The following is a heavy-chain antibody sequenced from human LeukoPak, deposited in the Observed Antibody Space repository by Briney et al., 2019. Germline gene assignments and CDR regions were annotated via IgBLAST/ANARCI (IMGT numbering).Heavy chain of an antibody. Sequence: GGSLRLSCAASGFTFINAWMAWVRQAPGKGLEWVGRIKATPHGGTTDYAAPVKGRFTISRDNSKNMLYLQMNSLKTEDTAVYYCTTDGVGIEGATYDYWGQGTLVTVSS. CDR2: IKATPHGGTT. D-gene: IGHD1-26*01. CDR1: GFTFINAW. V-gene: IGHV3-15*01. CDR3: TTDGVGIEGATYDY. J-gene: IGHJ4*02.